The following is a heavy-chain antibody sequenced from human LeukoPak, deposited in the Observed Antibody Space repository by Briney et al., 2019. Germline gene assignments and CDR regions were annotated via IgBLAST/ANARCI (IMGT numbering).Heavy chain of an antibody. V-gene: IGHV4-30-4*08. CDR2: IYYSGST. J-gene: IGHJ4*02. CDR3: ARGLMGATPDYFDY. D-gene: IGHD1-26*01. Sequence: SQTLSLTCTVSGGSISSGDYYWSWIRQPPGKGLEWIGYIYYSGSTYYNPSLKSRVTISVDRSKNQFSLKLSSVTAADTAVYYCARGLMGATPDYFDYWGQGTLVTVSS. CDR1: GGSISSGDYY.